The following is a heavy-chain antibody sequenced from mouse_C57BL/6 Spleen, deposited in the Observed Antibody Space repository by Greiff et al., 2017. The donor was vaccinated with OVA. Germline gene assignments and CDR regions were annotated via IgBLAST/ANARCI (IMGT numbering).Heavy chain of an antibody. J-gene: IGHJ2*01. Sequence: VQLQQPGAELVKPGASVKLSCKASGYTFTSYWMQWVKQRPGQGLEWIGEIDPSDSHTNYNQKFKGKATLTVDTSSSTAYMQLSSLTSEDSAVYYCARGNYDYWGQGTTLTVSS. CDR2: IDPSDSHT. CDR1: GYTFTSYW. D-gene: IGHD2-1*01. CDR3: ARGNYDY. V-gene: IGHV1-50*01.